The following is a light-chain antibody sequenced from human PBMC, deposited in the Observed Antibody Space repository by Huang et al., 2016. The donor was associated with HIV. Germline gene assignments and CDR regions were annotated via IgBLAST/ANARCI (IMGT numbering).Light chain of an antibody. CDR1: QDISNY. CDR2: DAS. CDR3: QQYDNLPLT. Sequence: DIQMTQSPSSLSQSVGDRVTITCQASQDISNYLNWYQQKPGKAPKLLIYDASHLESGVPSRFSGGGSGTDFTFTISSLRPEDVATYYCQQYDNLPLTFGGGTTVEIK. J-gene: IGKJ4*01. V-gene: IGKV1-33*01.